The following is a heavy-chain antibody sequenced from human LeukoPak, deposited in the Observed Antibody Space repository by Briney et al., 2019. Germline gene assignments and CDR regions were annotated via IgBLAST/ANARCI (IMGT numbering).Heavy chain of an antibody. CDR3: ARGAPLRRLLWFGELWWYFDY. CDR2: IYYSGST. D-gene: IGHD3-10*01. CDR1: GYSISSGYY. Sequence: SETLSLTCTVSGYSISSGYYWSWIRQPPGKGLEWIGYIYYSGSTSYNPSLKSRVTISVDTSKNQLSLKLSSVTAADTAVYYCARGAPLRRLLWFGELWWYFDYWGQGTLVTVSS. J-gene: IGHJ4*02. V-gene: IGHV4-61*01.